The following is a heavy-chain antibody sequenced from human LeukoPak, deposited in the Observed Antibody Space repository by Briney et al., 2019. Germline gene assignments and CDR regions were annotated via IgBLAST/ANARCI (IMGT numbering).Heavy chain of an antibody. CDR3: VKYIHNVLAVFDP. Sequence: GGSLRLSCAASGFTFSSYAMSWVRQAPGAGLEWVSSISSAGTATYYTDSVKGRFTVSRDNSQNTLYLQMNSLRAEDTAICYCVKYIHNVLAVFDPWGQGAVVTVSS. V-gene: IGHV3-23*01. D-gene: IGHD1-1*01. CDR2: ISSAGTAT. J-gene: IGHJ5*02. CDR1: GFTFSSYA.